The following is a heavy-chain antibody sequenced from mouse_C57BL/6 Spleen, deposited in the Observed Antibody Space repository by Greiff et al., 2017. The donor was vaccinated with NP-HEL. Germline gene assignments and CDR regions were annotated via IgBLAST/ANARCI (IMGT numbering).Heavy chain of an antibody. CDR3: AIYGSSSWFAY. D-gene: IGHD1-1*01. Sequence: EVQLMESGPGLVKPSQSLSLTCSVTGYSITSGYYWNWIRQFPGNKLEWMGYISYDGSNNYNPSLKNRISITRETSKNQFFLKLNSVTTEDTATYYCAIYGSSSWFAYWGQGTLVTVSA. CDR1: GYSITSGYY. J-gene: IGHJ3*01. V-gene: IGHV3-6*01. CDR2: ISYDGSN.